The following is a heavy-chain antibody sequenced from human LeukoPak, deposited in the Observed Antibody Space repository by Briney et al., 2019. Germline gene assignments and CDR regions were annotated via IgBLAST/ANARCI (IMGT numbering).Heavy chain of an antibody. D-gene: IGHD4-17*01. J-gene: IGHJ4*02. CDR1: GGSFSGYY. CDR2: INHSGST. Sequence: PSETLSLTCAVYGGSFSGYYWSWIRQPPGKGLEWIGEINHSGSTNYNPSLKSRVTMSVDTSKNQFSLKLSSVTAADTAVYYCARAPVYGDYGGGFDYWGQGTLVTVSS. CDR3: ARAPVYGDYGGGFDY. V-gene: IGHV4-34*01.